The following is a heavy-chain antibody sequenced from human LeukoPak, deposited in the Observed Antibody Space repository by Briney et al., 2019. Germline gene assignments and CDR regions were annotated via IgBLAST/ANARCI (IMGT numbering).Heavy chain of an antibody. CDR2: ISTYGSTI. CDR1: GFTFSDYY. Sequence: GGSLRLSCAASGFTFSDYYMSWIRQAPGKGPEWISYISTYGSTIYYADSVKGRFTISRDNAKNSLYLQMNSLRAEDTAVYYCARDFRAAFNYFDYRGQGTLVTVSS. J-gene: IGHJ4*02. D-gene: IGHD2-15*01. V-gene: IGHV3-11*01. CDR3: ARDFRAAFNYFDY.